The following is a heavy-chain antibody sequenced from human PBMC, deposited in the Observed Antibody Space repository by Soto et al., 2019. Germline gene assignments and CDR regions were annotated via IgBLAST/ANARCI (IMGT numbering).Heavy chain of an antibody. V-gene: IGHV4-31*03. CDR1: GGSISSGGYY. Sequence: SETLSLTCTVSGGSISSGGYYWSWIRQHPGKGLEWIGYIYYSGSTYYNPSLKSRVTISVDTSKNQFSLKLSSVTAADTAVYYCARGSGSGYCSSTSCHNWFDPWGQGTPVTVSS. D-gene: IGHD2-2*01. J-gene: IGHJ5*02. CDR2: IYYSGST. CDR3: ARGSGSGYCSSTSCHNWFDP.